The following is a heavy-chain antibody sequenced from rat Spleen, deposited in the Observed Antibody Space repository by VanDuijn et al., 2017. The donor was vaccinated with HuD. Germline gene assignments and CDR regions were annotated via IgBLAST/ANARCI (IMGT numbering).Heavy chain of an antibody. CDR1: GFTFSNSG. CDR2: ISYDGSST. D-gene: IGHD1-2*01. V-gene: IGHV5-29*01. J-gene: IGHJ2*01. CDR3: ARRGYSSYPFDY. Sequence: EVQLVESGGGLVQPGRSLKLSCAASGFTFSNSGMHWIRQAPTKGLEWVATISYDGSSTYYRDSVKGRFTISRDNAKSTLYLQMDSLRSEDTTTYYCARRGYSSYPFDYWGQGVMVTVSS.